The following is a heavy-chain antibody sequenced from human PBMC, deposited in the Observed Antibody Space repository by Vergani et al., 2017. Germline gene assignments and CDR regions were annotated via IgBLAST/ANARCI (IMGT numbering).Heavy chain of an antibody. V-gene: IGHV4-34*01. CDR2: INHSGST. CDR3: ARGVRAVAGFYYYYYGMDV. J-gene: IGHJ6*02. D-gene: IGHD6-19*01. CDR1: GGSFSGYY. Sequence: QVQLQQWGAGLLKPSETLSLTCAVYGGSFSGYYWSWIRQPPGKGLEWIGEINHSGSTNYNPSLKSRVTISVDTSKNQFSLKLSSVTAADTAVYYCARGVRAVAGFYYYYYGMDVWGQGP.